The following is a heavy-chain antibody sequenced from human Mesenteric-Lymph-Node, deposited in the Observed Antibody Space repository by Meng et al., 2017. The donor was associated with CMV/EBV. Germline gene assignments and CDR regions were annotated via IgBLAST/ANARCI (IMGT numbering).Heavy chain of an antibody. D-gene: IGHD4/OR15-4a*01. Sequence: GESLKISCVVSGFSCSSYGMSWVRQTPGRGLEWVALLSAGGGSTNYADSVRGRFTISRDNSKNTLYLQMSSLRDDDTGLYYCAKWKTATRDYLDYWGQGTLVTVSS. CDR3: AKWKTATRDYLDY. CDR2: LSAGGGST. CDR1: GFSCSSYG. V-gene: IGHV3-23*01. J-gene: IGHJ4*02.